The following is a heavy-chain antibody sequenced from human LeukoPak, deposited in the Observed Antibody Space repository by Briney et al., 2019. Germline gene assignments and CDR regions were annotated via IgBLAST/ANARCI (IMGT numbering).Heavy chain of an antibody. CDR1: GYTFTSYG. V-gene: IGHV1-18*04. CDR2: ISASSGAT. Sequence: ASVKISCKASGYTFTSYGISWVRLAPGLGLEWMGWISASSGATNLARHLQGRVSMTTDTSTDTVYMEVTELGSGDTAVYYCARDLNGIDNWGQGTLVTVSA. CDR3: ARDLNGIDN. J-gene: IGHJ4*02.